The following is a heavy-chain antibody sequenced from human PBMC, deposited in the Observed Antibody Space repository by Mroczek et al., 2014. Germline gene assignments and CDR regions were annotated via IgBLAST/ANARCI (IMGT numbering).Heavy chain of an antibody. Sequence: QLVESGGGLVKPGGSLRLSCAASGFTFSSYSMNWVRQAPGKGLEWVSSISSSSSYIYYADSVKGRFTISRDNAKNSLYLQMNSLRAEDTAVYYCARDWGRDYVGSGGSCYSCAFDIWGQGTMVTVSS. V-gene: IGHV3-21*01. D-gene: IGHD2-15*01. CDR3: ARDWGRDYVGSGGSCYSCAFDI. CDR1: GFTFSSYS. CDR2: ISSSSSYI. J-gene: IGHJ3*02.